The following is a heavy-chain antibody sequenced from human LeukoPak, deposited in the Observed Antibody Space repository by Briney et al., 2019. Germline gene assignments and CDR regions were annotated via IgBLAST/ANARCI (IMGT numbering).Heavy chain of an antibody. Sequence: PGASLRLSCAASGFTFSSYTMNWVRQAPGKGLEWVSSISGSSRHKYYADSVKGRFPISRDNAKNSLYLQMNSLRAEDTAVYYCARTANFAAGYYIDYWGQGTLVTVSS. J-gene: IGHJ4*02. CDR1: GFTFSSYT. V-gene: IGHV3-21*01. D-gene: IGHD6-13*01. CDR2: ISGSSRHK. CDR3: ARTANFAAGYYIDY.